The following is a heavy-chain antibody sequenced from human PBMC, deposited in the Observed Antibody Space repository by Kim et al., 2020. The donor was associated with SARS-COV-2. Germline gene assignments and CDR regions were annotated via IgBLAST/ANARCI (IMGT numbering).Heavy chain of an antibody. J-gene: IGHJ6*02. CDR1: GFTFDDYT. D-gene: IGHD3-3*01. CDR2: ISWDGGST. Sequence: GGSLRLSCAASGFTFDDYTMHWVRQAPGKGLEWVSLISWDGGSTYYADSVKGRFTISRDNSKNALSLQMNSLRTEDTALYYCAKDIEWRFLGYYYGMDVWGQGTTVTVSS. CDR3: AKDIEWRFLGYYYGMDV. V-gene: IGHV3-43*01.